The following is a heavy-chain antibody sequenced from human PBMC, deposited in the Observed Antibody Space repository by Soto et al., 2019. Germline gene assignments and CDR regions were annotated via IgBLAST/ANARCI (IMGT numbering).Heavy chain of an antibody. Sequence: QVQLVQSGAEVKKPGSSVRVSCKSSGGSFSSYAISWVRQAPGQGLEWMGLIIPIFGKPTYAQRFQGRVTMPADESASRVHMELQSLTSDDTAGYYCSMKDHWYFDLWGRGTLVTVSS. CDR3: SMKDHWYFDL. CDR2: IIPIFGKP. V-gene: IGHV1-69*12. CDR1: GGSFSSYA. J-gene: IGHJ2*01.